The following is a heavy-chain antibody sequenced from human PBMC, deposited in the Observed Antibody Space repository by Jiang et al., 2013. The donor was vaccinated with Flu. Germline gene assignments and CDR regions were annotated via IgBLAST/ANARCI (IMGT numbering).Heavy chain of an antibody. J-gene: IGHJ6*02. Sequence: LLKPSETLSLTCTVSGGSVSSNSYYWSWIRQPPGKGLEWIGYIYYSGSTNYNPSLKSRVTISVDTSKNQLSLKLTSVTAADTAVYYCASKPARQIYYYGMDVWGQGTTVTVSS. CDR3: ASKPARQIYYYGMDV. V-gene: IGHV4-61*01. CDR2: IYYSGST. D-gene: IGHD6-6*01. CDR1: GGSVSSNSYY.